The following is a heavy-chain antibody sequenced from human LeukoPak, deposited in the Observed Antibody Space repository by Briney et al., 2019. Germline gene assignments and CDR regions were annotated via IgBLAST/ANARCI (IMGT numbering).Heavy chain of an antibody. J-gene: IGHJ1*01. V-gene: IGHV3-23*01. Sequence: PGGSLRLSCAASGFTFSSYAMSWVRQAPGKGLEWVSAISGSGGSTYYADSVKGRFTISRDNSKNTLYLQMNSLRAEDTAVYYCAKDEGAVVVPAAIPAYFQHWGQGTLVTVSS. CDR3: AKDEGAVVVPAAIPAYFQH. CDR1: GFTFSSYA. CDR2: ISGSGGST. D-gene: IGHD2-2*02.